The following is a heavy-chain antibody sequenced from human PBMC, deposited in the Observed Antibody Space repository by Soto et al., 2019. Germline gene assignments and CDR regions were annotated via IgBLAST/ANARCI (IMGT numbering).Heavy chain of an antibody. CDR2: INHSGST. V-gene: IGHV4-34*01. D-gene: IGHD6-19*01. CDR1: GGSFSGYY. Sequence: QVQLQQWGEGLLKPSETLSLTCAVYGGSFSGYYWSWIRQPPGKGLEWIGEINHSGSTNYNPSLKSRVTISVDTSKNQFSLKLSSVTAADTAVYYCARGYSSGWYAGFDYWGQGTLVTVSS. CDR3: ARGYSSGWYAGFDY. J-gene: IGHJ4*02.